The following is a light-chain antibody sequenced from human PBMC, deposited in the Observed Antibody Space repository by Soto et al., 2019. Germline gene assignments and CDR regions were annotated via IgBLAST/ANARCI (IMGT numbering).Light chain of an antibody. Sequence: EIVLTQSPGTLSLSPGERATLSCRASQSVRSSYLAWYQQKPGQAPRLLIYGASSRATGIPDRFSGSGFGTDFTLTISRLEPEDFAVYYCQQYGSSTWTFGQGTKVDIK. J-gene: IGKJ1*01. CDR3: QQYGSSTWT. CDR1: QSVRSSY. CDR2: GAS. V-gene: IGKV3-20*01.